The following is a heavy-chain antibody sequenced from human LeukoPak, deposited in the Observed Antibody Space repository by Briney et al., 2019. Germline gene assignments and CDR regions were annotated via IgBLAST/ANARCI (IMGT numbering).Heavy chain of an antibody. CDR1: DDSITSYY. J-gene: IGHJ4*02. CDR2: LYYSGST. Sequence: SETLSLTCTVSDDSITSYYWSWIRQPPGKGLEWIGYLYYSGSTNYNPSLKSRVTISVDTSKNQFSLKLSSVTAADTAVYYCAIHYYDSSGYYVIGYYFDYWGQGTLVTVSS. V-gene: IGHV4-59*08. D-gene: IGHD3-22*01. CDR3: AIHYYDSSGYYVIGYYFDY.